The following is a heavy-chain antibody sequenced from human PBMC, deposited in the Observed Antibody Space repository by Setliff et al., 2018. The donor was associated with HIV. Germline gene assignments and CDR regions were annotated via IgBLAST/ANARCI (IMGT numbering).Heavy chain of an antibody. V-gene: IGHV4-59*01. D-gene: IGHD2-15*01. J-gene: IGHJ6*04. CDR1: GDSLSGYY. CDR3: ARGWELLPYWALNV. CDR2: IYYSGRT. Sequence: SETLSLTCTVSGDSLSGYYWNWIRQPPGKGLEWIGYIYYSGRTDYNPSFRRRASVSLDTSKNQFSLKLNSVTAADSAIYYCARGWELLPYWALNVWGKGTTVTVSS.